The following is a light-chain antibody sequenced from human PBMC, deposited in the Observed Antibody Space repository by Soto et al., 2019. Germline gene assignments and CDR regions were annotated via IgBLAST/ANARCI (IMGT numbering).Light chain of an antibody. Sequence: QSALTQPASVSGSPGQSITISCTGTSSDVGGYNYVSWYQQHPGKAPKLMIYEVSNRPSGVSNRFSGSKSGNTPSLTISGLQAEDEADYYCSSYTSSSTSFGTGTKLTVL. CDR3: SSYTSSSTS. V-gene: IGLV2-14*01. CDR1: SSDVGGYNY. CDR2: EVS. J-gene: IGLJ1*01.